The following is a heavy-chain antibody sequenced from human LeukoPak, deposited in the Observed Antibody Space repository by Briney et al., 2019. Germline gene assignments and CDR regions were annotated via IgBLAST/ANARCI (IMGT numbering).Heavy chain of an antibody. Sequence: PETLSLTCTVSAGSIRSDYWSWVRHPPGKGLEWIGYIHYSGSTNYNASLKSQLTMSVDMSKNQFSLKLTSVTAADTAVYDCARLGRKTTVVPPDFDCWGQGTLVTVSS. D-gene: IGHD4-23*01. CDR2: IHYSGST. V-gene: IGHV4-59*01. J-gene: IGHJ4*02. CDR1: AGSIRSDY. CDR3: ARLGRKTTVVPPDFDC.